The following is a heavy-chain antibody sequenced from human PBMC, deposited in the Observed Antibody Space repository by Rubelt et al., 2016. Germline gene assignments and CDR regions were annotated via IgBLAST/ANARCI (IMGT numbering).Heavy chain of an antibody. CDR1: GYTFTSYG. D-gene: IGHD4-17*01. CDR2: ISAYNGNT. Sequence: QVQLVQSGAEVKKPGASVKVSCKASGYTFTSYGISWVRQAPGQGLEWMGWISAYNGNTNLSVLSQVRVHWTTDAPTCKAYMGRRSLRFDATACDCGARVRQGTVTTVDYGGQGTLVTVSS. J-gene: IGHJ4*02. V-gene: IGHV1-18*01. CDR3: ARVRQGTVTTVDY.